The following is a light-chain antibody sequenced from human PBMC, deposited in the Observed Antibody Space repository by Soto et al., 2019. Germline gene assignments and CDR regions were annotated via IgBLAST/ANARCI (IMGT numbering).Light chain of an antibody. CDR3: QQSYSTPRT. J-gene: IGKJ1*01. CDR2: AAS. CDR1: QSISSY. V-gene: IGKV1-39*01. Sequence: DIRLTQSPPSLSASVGDRVTITCRASQSISSYLNWYQQKPGKAPKLLIFAASSLQSGVPSRFSGNRSGTDFTLTISSLQPEDFATYYCQQSYSTPRTFGQGTKV.